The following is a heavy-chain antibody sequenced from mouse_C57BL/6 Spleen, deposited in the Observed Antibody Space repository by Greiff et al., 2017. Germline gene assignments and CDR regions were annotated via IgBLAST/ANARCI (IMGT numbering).Heavy chain of an antibody. CDR1: GFTFTSYT. CDR3: AREGVYYAMDY. CDR2: INPSSGYT. J-gene: IGHJ4*01. V-gene: IGHV1-4*01. Sequence: VKLQESGAELARPGASVKMSCKASGFTFTSYTMHWVKQRPGQGLEWIGYINPSSGYTKYNQKFKDKATLTADKSSSTAYMQLSSLTSEDSAVYYCAREGVYYAMDYWGQGTSVTVSS.